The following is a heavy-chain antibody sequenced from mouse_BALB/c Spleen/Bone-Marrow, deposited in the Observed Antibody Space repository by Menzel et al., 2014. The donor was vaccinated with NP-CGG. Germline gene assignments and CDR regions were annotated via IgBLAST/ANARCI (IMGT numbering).Heavy chain of an antibody. Sequence: VQLQQSGPELVKPGASVKISCKASGYSFXGYFMNWVMQSHGKSLEWIGRINPYNGDTFYNQKFKGKATLTVDKSSSTAHMELRSLASEDSAVYYCAREGYYYGSSYGNAMDYWGQGTSGTVSS. D-gene: IGHD1-1*01. CDR1: GYSFXGYF. V-gene: IGHV1-20*02. J-gene: IGHJ4*01. CDR2: INPYNGDT. CDR3: AREGYYYGSSYGNAMDY.